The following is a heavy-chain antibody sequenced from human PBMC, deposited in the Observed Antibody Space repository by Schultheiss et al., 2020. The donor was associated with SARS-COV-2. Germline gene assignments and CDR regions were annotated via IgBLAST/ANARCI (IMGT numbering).Heavy chain of an antibody. CDR1: GGSFSGYY. J-gene: IGHJ5*02. CDR3: ARDLGIAARLDWFDP. D-gene: IGHD6-6*01. CDR2: IYYSGST. Sequence: SETLSLTCAVYGGSFSGYYWSWIRQPPGKGLEWIGYIYYSGSTNYNPSLKSRVTISVDTSKNQFSLKLSSVTAADTAVYYCARDLGIAARLDWFDPWGQGTLVTVSS. V-gene: IGHV4-59*01.